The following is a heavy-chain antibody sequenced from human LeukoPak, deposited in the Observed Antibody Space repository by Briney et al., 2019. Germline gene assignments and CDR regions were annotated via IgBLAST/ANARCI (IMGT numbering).Heavy chain of an antibody. CDR2: IYSGGST. CDR1: GFTVSTYY. J-gene: IGHJ4*02. CDR3: ARGLGYCTSTTCLLPFDF. V-gene: IGHV3-53*01. D-gene: IGHD2-2*01. Sequence: GGSLRLSCAASGFTVSTYYMTWVRQAPGKGLEGVSVIYSGGSTYYADSVKGRFTVSRDNSKHPLYLQTNSLRAEDTAMYYCARGLGYCTSTTCLLPFDFWGQGTLVSVSS.